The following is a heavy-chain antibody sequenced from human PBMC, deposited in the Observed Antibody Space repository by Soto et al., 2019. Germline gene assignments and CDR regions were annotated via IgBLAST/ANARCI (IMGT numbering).Heavy chain of an antibody. CDR3: ARGGYCTNGVCSPYYCYYYGMDV. CDR1: GGSFSGYY. J-gene: IGHJ6*02. V-gene: IGHV4-34*01. D-gene: IGHD2-8*01. CDR2: INHSGST. Sequence: PSETLSLTCAVYGGSFSGYYWSWIRQPPGKGLEWIGEINHSGSTNYNPSLKSRVTISVDTSKNQFSLKLSSVTAADTAVYYCARGGYCTNGVCSPYYCYYYGMDVWGQGTTVTVSS.